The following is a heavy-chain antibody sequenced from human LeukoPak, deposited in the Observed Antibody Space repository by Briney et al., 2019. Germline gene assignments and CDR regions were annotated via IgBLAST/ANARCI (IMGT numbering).Heavy chain of an antibody. CDR1: GGSISSYY. V-gene: IGHV4-59*12. D-gene: IGHD3/OR15-3a*01. CDR3: ARGGLISLANTPLGAFDI. CDR2: IYYSGSA. Sequence: SETLSLTCTVSGGSISSYYWSWIRQPPGKGLEWIGYIYYSGSANYHPSLKSRVTISVDTSKNRFSLRLSSVTPEDTAMYYCARGGLISLANTPLGAFDIWGQGTMVSVSS. J-gene: IGHJ3*02.